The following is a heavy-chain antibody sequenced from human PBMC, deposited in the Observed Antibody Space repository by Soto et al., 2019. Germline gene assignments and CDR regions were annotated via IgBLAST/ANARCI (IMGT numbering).Heavy chain of an antibody. D-gene: IGHD2-15*01. J-gene: IGHJ4*02. V-gene: IGHV1-18*01. Sequence: ASVKVSCKASGYTFTSYGISWVRQAPGQGLEWMGWISAYNGNTNYAQKLQGRVTMTTDTSTSTAYMELRSLRSDDTAVYYCARGGVVVAATSSLYPFDYWGQGTLVNVSS. CDR2: ISAYNGNT. CDR1: GYTFTSYG. CDR3: ARGGVVVAATSSLYPFDY.